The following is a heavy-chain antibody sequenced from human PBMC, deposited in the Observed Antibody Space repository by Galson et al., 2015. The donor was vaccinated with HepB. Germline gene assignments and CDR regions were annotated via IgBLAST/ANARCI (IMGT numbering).Heavy chain of an antibody. J-gene: IGHJ4*02. D-gene: IGHD4-23*01. Sequence: SVTVSCKASGYTFTSYYMHWVRQAPGQGLEWMRIINPSGGSTSYAQKFQGRVTMTRDTSTSTVYMELSSLRSEDTAVYYYARDSSVTTVVPFYDYWGQGTLVTVSS. CDR1: GYTFTSYY. CDR3: ARDSSVTTVVPFYDY. CDR2: INPSGGST. V-gene: IGHV1-46*01.